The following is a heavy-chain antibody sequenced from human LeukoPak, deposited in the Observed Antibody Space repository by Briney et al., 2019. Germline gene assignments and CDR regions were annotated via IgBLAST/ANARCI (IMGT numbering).Heavy chain of an antibody. D-gene: IGHD6-19*01. Sequence: ASVKVSCKASGYTFTTYDINWVRQATGHGLEWMGWMNPNNGNTGYAQKFQGRVTMTMNTSISTAYMELSSLRSEDTAVYYCATDRGYSSGWTYWGQGTLVTVSS. CDR2: MNPNNGNT. CDR3: ATDRGYSSGWTY. V-gene: IGHV1-8*01. CDR1: GYTFTTYD. J-gene: IGHJ4*02.